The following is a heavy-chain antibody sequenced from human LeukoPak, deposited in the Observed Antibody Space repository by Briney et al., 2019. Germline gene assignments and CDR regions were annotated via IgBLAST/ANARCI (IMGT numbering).Heavy chain of an antibody. J-gene: IGHJ5*02. CDR1: GGSISSYY. CDR3: ARGYYDSSGLNWFDP. V-gene: IGHV4-59*12. Sequence: SETLSLTCTVSGGSISSYYWSWIRQPPGKGLEWIGYIYHSGSTYYNPSLKSRVTISVDRSKNQFSLKLSSVTAADTAVYYCARGYYDSSGLNWFDPWGQGTLVTVSS. CDR2: IYHSGST. D-gene: IGHD3-22*01.